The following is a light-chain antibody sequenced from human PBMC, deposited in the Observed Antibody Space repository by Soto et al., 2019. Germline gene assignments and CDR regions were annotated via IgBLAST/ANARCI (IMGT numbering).Light chain of an antibody. J-gene: IGKJ5*01. V-gene: IGKV2-30*01. Sequence: DGVMAQSPLSLPVTLGQPASISCRSNQSLGYGDGNTYLSWMQQRPGQSPRRLIYQVSKRDSGVPGRFSGSGSGTDFALKIRRVEAEDVGVYYCMQGNHWPPTFGHGSGLEI. CDR3: MQGNHWPPT. CDR2: QVS. CDR1: QSLGYGDGNTY.